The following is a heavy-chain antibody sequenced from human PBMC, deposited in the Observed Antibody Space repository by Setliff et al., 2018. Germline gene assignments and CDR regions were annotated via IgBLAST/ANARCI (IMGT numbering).Heavy chain of an antibody. CDR1: GYPFIGYF. J-gene: IGHJ1*01. CDR3: ARGNPAERYEY. D-gene: IGHD5-12*01. CDR2: INPKTGDT. Sequence: ASVKVSCKASGYPFIGYFMHWVRQAPGQGLEWMGWINPKTGDTLYAPKFQGRLTVTTDTSTSTAYMELSSLRFDDTAVYYCARGNPAERYEYWGQGTLVTVSS. V-gene: IGHV1-2*02.